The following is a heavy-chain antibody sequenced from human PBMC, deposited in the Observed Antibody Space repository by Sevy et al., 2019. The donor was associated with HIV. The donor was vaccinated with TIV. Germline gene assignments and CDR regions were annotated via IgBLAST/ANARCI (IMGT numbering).Heavy chain of an antibody. D-gene: IGHD2-21*02. Sequence: ASVKVSCKACGYSFTGYYMNWVRQAPGQGLEWMGWINPNTSDTTYSEKFEGRVTMTRDSSLSTAYLELRGLRSDDTAVYYCARDFLAVTSIPSDAFDIWGQGTLVTVSS. CDR2: INPNTSDT. CDR1: GYSFTGYY. J-gene: IGHJ3*02. V-gene: IGHV1-2*02. CDR3: ARDFLAVTSIPSDAFDI.